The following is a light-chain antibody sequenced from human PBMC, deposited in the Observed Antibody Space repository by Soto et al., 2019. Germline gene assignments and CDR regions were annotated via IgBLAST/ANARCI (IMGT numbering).Light chain of an antibody. V-gene: IGKV1-39*01. CDR3: QQTYSSSWT. J-gene: IGKJ1*01. CDR1: QGISNY. Sequence: DIQMTQSPSSLSASVGDRVTITCLASQGISNYLAWYQHKPGRAPKLLIYGASRLQTGVPSRFSGSGSGTDFTLTVSSLQPEDFATYYCQQTYSSSWTFGQGTKVDI. CDR2: GAS.